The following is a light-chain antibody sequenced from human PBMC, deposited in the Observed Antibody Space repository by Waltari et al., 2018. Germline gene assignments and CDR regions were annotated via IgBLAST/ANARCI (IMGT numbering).Light chain of an antibody. CDR3: AAWDDSLSVSYV. J-gene: IGLJ1*01. Sequence: QSVLTHPPSVSGTPGQTVTISCFGTNSNIGRNSVFRSQQLPGTAPKLLIYRDDQRPSGVPDRFSGSKSGTSASLAIRGLRSEDEADYYCAAWDDSLSVSYVFGSGTKVTV. V-gene: IGLV1-47*01. CDR1: NSNIGRNS. CDR2: RDD.